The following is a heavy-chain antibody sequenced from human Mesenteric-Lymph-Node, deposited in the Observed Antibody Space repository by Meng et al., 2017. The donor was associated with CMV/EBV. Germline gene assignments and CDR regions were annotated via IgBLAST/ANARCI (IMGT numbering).Heavy chain of an antibody. J-gene: IGHJ4*02. CDR3: ARVKCSGGSCYWIDY. CDR2: IYYSGST. V-gene: IGHV4-30-4*01. CDR1: GYISSVDYY. Sequence: GYISSVDYYWSWIRQPPGKGLEWIGYIYYSGSTYYNPSLKSRVTISVDTSKNQFSLKLSSVTAADTAVYYCARVKCSGGSCYWIDYWGQGTLVTVSS. D-gene: IGHD2-15*01.